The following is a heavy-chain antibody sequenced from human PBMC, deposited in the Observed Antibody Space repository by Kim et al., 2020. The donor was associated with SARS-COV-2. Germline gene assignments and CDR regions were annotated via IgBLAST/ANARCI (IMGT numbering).Heavy chain of an antibody. D-gene: IGHD2-2*01. CDR2: IKSKTDGGTS. J-gene: IGHJ4*02. CDR1: GIPFSNAW. CDR3: TTVSMR. Sequence: GGSLRLSCAVSGIPFSNAWFNWVRQSPGKGLDWVGRIKSKTDGGTSDLAAPVKGRFAISRDDSENTLYLLMNNVKTDDSAVYYCTTVSMRWGQGTLVTVS. V-gene: IGHV3-15*01.